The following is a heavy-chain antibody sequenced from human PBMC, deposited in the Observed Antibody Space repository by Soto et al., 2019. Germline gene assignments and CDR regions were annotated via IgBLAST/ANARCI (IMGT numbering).Heavy chain of an antibody. CDR2: ISAYNGNT. CDR3: ARGGEDIVVVPAATLNWFDP. Sequence: GASVKVSCKASGYTFTSYGISWVRQAHRQGLEWMGWISAYNGNTNYAQKLQGRVTMTTDTSTSTAYMELRSLRSDDTAVYYCARGGEDIVVVPAATLNWFDPWGQGTLVTVSS. J-gene: IGHJ5*02. V-gene: IGHV1-18*01. D-gene: IGHD2-2*01. CDR1: GYTFTSYG.